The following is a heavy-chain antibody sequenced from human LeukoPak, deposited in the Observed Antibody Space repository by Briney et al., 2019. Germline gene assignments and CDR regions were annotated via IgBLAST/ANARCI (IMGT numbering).Heavy chain of an antibody. CDR1: GFTFSYYN. J-gene: IGHJ6*03. CDR3: ARGWDHPTFLFYYMDV. Sequence: GGSLRLSCAASGFTFSYYNMNWVRQAPGKGLEWVASISNSSSYIYYTDSVKGRFTISRDNAKNSLFLQMNSLRAEDTAVYYCARGWDHPTFLFYYMDVWGKGTTVTVSS. V-gene: IGHV3-21*01. CDR2: ISNSSSYI. D-gene: IGHD1-26*01.